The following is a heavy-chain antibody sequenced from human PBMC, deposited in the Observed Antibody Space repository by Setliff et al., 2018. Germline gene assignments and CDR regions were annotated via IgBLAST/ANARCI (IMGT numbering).Heavy chain of an antibody. CDR1: GATFSSYG. D-gene: IGHD6-6*01. CDR3: VREGVDRRSSTDYRYYMDV. J-gene: IGHJ6*03. CDR2: TIPMFGTT. Sequence: SVKVSCKASGATFSSYGISWVRQAPGQGLEWMGGTIPMFGTTEYAQKFQGRLTIITDEPTNTAFTQLSSLRSDDTAVYYCVREGVDRRSSTDYRYYMDVWGKGTTVTVSS. V-gene: IGHV1-69*05.